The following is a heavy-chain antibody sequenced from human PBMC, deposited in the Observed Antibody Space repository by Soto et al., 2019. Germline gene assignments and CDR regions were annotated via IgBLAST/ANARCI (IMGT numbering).Heavy chain of an antibody. D-gene: IGHD3-10*01. Sequence: SETLSLTCAVSGYSISSSNWWGWIRQPPGKGLEWIGYIYYSGTTYYNPSLKSRVTMSVDTSKNQFSLKLTSVTAVDTAVYYLGRGEFQVLFAYWGGGTLVPVPS. V-gene: IGHV4-28*03. CDR2: IYYSGTT. CDR3: GRGEFQVLFAY. J-gene: IGHJ4*02. CDR1: GYSISSSNW.